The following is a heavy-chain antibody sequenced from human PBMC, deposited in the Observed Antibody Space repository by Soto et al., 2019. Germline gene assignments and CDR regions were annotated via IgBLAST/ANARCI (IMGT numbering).Heavy chain of an antibody. D-gene: IGHD3-10*01. CDR1: GGSISSGGYY. CDR2: IYYSGST. CDR3: ARDSGLGSGSYYTYEGDY. V-gene: IGHV4-31*03. J-gene: IGHJ4*02. Sequence: SETLSLTCTVSGGSISSGGYYWSWIRQHPGKGLEWIGYIYYSGSTYYNPSLKSRVTISVDTSKNQFSLKLSSVTAADTAVYYCARDSGLGSGSYYTYEGDYWGQGTLVTVSS.